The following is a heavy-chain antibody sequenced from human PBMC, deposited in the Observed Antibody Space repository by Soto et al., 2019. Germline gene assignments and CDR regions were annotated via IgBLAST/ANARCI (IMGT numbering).Heavy chain of an antibody. CDR3: ARPGDYLVDY. V-gene: IGHV6-1*01. J-gene: IGHJ4*02. D-gene: IGHD7-27*01. CDR2: TYYRSKWSS. Sequence: SQTLSLTCAISGDSVSSKNAAWHWIRQSPSRGLEWLGRTYYRSKWSSNYAVSVKSRLTISPDTSKNQFSLQLRSVTPDDTAMYYCARPGDYLVDYWGQGTLVTVSS. CDR1: GDSVSSKNAA.